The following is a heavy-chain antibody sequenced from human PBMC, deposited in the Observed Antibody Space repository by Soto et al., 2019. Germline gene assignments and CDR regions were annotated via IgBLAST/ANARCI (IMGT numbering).Heavy chain of an antibody. CDR1: GFTFSSYA. Sequence: GSLRLSCAASGFTFSSYAMHWVRQAPGKGLEYVSAISSNGGSTYYANSVKGRFTISRDNSKNTLYLQMGSLRAEDMAVYYCARGGPYCSSTSCYSYFQHWGQGTLVPVSS. CDR3: ARGGPYCSSTSCYSYFQH. J-gene: IGHJ1*01. V-gene: IGHV3-64*01. CDR2: ISSNGGST. D-gene: IGHD2-2*01.